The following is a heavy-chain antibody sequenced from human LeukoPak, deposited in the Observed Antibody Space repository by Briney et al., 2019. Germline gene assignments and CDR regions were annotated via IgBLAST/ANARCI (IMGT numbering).Heavy chain of an antibody. D-gene: IGHD1-26*01. J-gene: IGHJ4*02. CDR2: IYYSGST. V-gene: IGHV4-30-4*02. Sequence: SETLFLTCTVSGGSISSGDYYWRWIRQPPGKGLEWIGYIYYSGSTYYNPSLKSRVTISVDTSENQFSLKLHSVTAADTAVYYCARVLKWEWELEAFDYWGQGTLVTVSS. CDR3: ARVLKWEWELEAFDY. CDR1: GGSISSGDYY.